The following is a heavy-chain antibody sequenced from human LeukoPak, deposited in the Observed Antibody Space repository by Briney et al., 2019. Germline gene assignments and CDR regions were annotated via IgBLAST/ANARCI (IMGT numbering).Heavy chain of an antibody. V-gene: IGHV1-2*04. CDR2: INPNSGGT. CDR3: ARDDRQQPPYNWFDL. J-gene: IGHJ5*02. Sequence: GASVKVSCKASGYTFTGYYMHWVRQAPGQGLEWMGWINPNSGGTNYAQKFQGWVTMTRDTSISTAYMELSRLRSDDTAVYFCARDDRQQPPYNWFDLWGQGTLVTVSS. D-gene: IGHD6-13*01. CDR1: GYTFTGYY.